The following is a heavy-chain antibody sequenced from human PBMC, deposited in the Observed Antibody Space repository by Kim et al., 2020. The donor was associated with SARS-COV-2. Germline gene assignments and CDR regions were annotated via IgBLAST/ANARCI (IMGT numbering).Heavy chain of an antibody. CDR1: GFTFSNAW. D-gene: IGHD3-10*01. CDR2: IKSKTDGGTT. Sequence: GGSLRLSCAASGFTFSNAWMSWVRQAPGKGLEWVGRIKSKTDGGTTDYAAPVKGRFTISRDDSKNTLYLQMNSLKTEDTAVYYCTTDPLTMVRGDKGYYYGMDVWGQGTTVTVSS. CDR3: TTDPLTMVRGDKGYYYGMDV. J-gene: IGHJ6*02. V-gene: IGHV3-15*01.